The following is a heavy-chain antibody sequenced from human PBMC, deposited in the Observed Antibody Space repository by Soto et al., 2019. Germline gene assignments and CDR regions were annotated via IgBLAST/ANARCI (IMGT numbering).Heavy chain of an antibody. CDR1: GFTFTRYS. V-gene: IGHV3-21*06. CDR3: ARESEDLTSNFDY. J-gene: IGHJ4*02. CDR2: ISSTTNYI. Sequence: GGSLRLSCAASGFTFTRYSMNWARQAPGKGLEWVSSISSTTNYIYYGDSMKGRFTISRDNAKNSLYLEMNSLRAEDTAVYYCARESEDLTSNFDYWGQGTLVTVSS.